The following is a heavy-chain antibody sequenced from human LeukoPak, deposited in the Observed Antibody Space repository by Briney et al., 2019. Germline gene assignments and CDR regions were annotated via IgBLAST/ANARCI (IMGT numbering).Heavy chain of an antibody. CDR1: GYTFTSYG. CDR3: ARTGDLDYYYYGMDV. J-gene: IGHJ6*02. V-gene: IGHV1-18*01. Sequence: GASVKVSCKASGYTFTSYGISWVRQAPGQGLEWTGWISAYNGNTNYAQKLQGRVTMTTDTSTSTAYMELRSLRSDDTAVYHCARTGDLDYYYYGMDVWGQGTTVTVSS. D-gene: IGHD4-17*01. CDR2: ISAYNGNT.